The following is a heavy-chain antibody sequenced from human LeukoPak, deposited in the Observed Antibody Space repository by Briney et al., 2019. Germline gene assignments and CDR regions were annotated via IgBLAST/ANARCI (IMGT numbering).Heavy chain of an antibody. CDR1: GGSLSSYY. V-gene: IGHV4-59*08. CDR3: ANLGSWVLRYFDWLEATGDY. CDR2: IYYSGST. J-gene: IGHJ4*02. D-gene: IGHD3-9*01. Sequence: SETLSLTCTVSGGSLSSYYWSWIRQPPGKGLEWIGYIYYSGSTNYNPSLKSRVTISVDTSKNQFSLTLSSVTAADTAVYYCANLGSWVLRYFDWLEATGDYWGQGTLVTVSS.